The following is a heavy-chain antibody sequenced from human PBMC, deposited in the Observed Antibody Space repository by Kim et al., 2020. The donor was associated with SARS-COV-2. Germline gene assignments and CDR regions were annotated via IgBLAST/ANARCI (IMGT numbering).Heavy chain of an antibody. J-gene: IGHJ3*02. V-gene: IGHV3-30*01. Sequence: AASLKGRFTISRDNSKNTLYLQMNSLRAEDTAVYYCARERGGIANDAFDIWGQGTMVTVSS. D-gene: IGHD6-13*01. CDR3: ARERGGIANDAFDI.